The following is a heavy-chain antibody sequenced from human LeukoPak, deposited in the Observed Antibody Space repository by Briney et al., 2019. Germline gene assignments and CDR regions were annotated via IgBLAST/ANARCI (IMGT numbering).Heavy chain of an antibody. J-gene: IGHJ4*02. V-gene: IGHV3-48*03. Sequence: GGSLRLSCAASGFTFSSYEMNWVRQAPGKGLEWVSYISSSGSTIYYADSVKGRFTISRDNAKNSLYLQMNSLRAEDTAVYYCARVGLIQLWLREGYYFDYWGQGTLDTVSS. CDR2: ISSSGSTI. D-gene: IGHD5-18*01. CDR3: ARVGLIQLWLREGYYFDY. CDR1: GFTFSSYE.